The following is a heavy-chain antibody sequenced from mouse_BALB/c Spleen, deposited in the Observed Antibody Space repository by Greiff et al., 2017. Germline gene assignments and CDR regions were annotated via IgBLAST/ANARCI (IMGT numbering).Heavy chain of an antibody. CDR3: AIYYGNYYYAMDY. J-gene: IGHJ4*01. D-gene: IGHD2-1*01. CDR2: IDPANGNT. Sequence: EVKVVESGAELVKPGASVKLSCTASGFNIKDTYMHWVKQRPEQGLEWIGRIDPANGNTKYDPKFQGKATITADTSSNTAYLQLSSLTSEDTAVYYCAIYYGNYYYAMDYWGQGTSVTVSS. V-gene: IGHV14-3*02. CDR1: GFNIKDTY.